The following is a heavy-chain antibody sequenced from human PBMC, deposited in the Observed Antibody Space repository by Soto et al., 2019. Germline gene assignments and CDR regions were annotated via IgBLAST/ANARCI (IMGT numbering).Heavy chain of an antibody. D-gene: IGHD5-18*01. CDR1: GFSLTTYGVG. CDR2: IFWNDDE. V-gene: IGHV2-5*01. J-gene: IGHJ4*02. Sequence: QITLKESGPALVKPTQTLTLTCTFSGFSLTTYGVGVGWIRQPPGKALEWLALIFWNDDERYSPSLKSRHTITKDTSKNQVVLTMTNMDPVDTATYCCVHTGYSYDPFGYWGRGTLVTVSS. CDR3: VHTGYSYDPFGY.